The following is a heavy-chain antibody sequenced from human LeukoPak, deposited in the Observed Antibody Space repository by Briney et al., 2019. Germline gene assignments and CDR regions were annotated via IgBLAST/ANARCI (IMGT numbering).Heavy chain of an antibody. CDR2: IYSGGST. J-gene: IGHJ4*02. D-gene: IGHD1-26*01. CDR3: AKGDGIYSFDY. V-gene: IGHV3-53*01. CDR1: GFTVSSNY. Sequence: GGSLRLSWAASGFTVSSNYMSWVRQAPGKGLEWVSVIYSGGSTYYADSVKGRFTISRDNSKNTLYLQMNSLRAEDTAVYYCAKGDGIYSFDYWGQGTLVTVSS.